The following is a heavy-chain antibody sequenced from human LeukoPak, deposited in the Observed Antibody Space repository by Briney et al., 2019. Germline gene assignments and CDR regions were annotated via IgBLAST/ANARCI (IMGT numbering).Heavy chain of an antibody. CDR1: GVSISSSNW. Sequence: PSGTLSLTCAVSGVSISSSNWWSWVRQPPGKGLEWIGEIYHTGSTNYNPSLKSRVTISVEKSKNQFSLKLSSVTAADTAVYYCARKDYSSGHFDIWGQGTMVTVSS. CDR2: IYHTGST. V-gene: IGHV4-4*02. CDR3: ARKDYSSGHFDI. J-gene: IGHJ3*02. D-gene: IGHD3-22*01.